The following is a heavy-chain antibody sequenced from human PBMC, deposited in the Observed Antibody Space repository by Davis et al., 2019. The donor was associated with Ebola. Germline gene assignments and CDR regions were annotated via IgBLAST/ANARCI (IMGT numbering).Heavy chain of an antibody. D-gene: IGHD1-26*01. J-gene: IGHJ6*02. CDR2: IFSNDEK. Sequence: LRLSCTVSGGSISSYYWSWIRQPPGKALEWLAHIFSNDEKSYSTSLKSRLTISKDTSKSQVVLTMTNMDPVDTATYYCARPRGIVGADYYYGMDVWGQGTTVTVSS. V-gene: IGHV2-26*01. CDR1: GGSISSYYW. CDR3: ARPRGIVGADYYYGMDV.